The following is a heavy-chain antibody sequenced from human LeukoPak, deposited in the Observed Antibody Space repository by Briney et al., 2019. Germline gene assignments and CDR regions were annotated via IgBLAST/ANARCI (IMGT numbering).Heavy chain of an antibody. V-gene: IGHV5-51*01. Sequence: GESLQISCKGSGYSFASYWIAWVRQMPGKGLEWMGISPSFQGQVTFSADRSKDTAYLRWSSLKASDTAMYYCARRGGTPFYDYWGQGTLVTVSP. D-gene: IGHD1-14*01. CDR3: ARRGGTPFYDY. CDR1: GYSFASYW. J-gene: IGHJ4*02.